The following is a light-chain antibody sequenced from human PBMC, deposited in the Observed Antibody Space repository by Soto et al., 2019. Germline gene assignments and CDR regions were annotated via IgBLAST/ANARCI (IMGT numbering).Light chain of an antibody. Sequence: DIQMTQSPSSLSASVGDRVTITCQASQDISNSLNSYQQKPGKAPNVLIYDASSLETGVPSRFSGGGSGTDFTFTISSLLPEYFAPCYCQQYDNVLFGQGTKLEIK. CDR3: QQYDNVL. V-gene: IGKV1-33*01. CDR2: DAS. J-gene: IGKJ2*01. CDR1: QDISNS.